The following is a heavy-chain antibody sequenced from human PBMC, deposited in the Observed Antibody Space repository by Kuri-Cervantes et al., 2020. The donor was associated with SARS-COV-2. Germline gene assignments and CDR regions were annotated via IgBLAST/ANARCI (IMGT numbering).Heavy chain of an antibody. CDR1: GFTVSSNY. J-gene: IGHJ4*02. CDR2: ITSTASTT. V-gene: IGHV3-11*01. CDR3: ARRPYNSGWYFADY. Sequence: GESLKIPCAASGFTVSSNYMSWVRQAPGKGLEWVACITSTASTTYYADSVEGRFTISRDNAKNSLFLQMSSLRAEDTAVYYCARRPYNSGWYFADYWGQGTLVTVSS. D-gene: IGHD6-19*01.